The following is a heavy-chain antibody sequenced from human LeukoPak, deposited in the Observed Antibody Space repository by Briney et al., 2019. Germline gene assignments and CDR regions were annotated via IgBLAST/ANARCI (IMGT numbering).Heavy chain of an antibody. CDR1: GFTFSRYW. D-gene: IGHD3-16*01. J-gene: IGHJ4*02. CDR2: INTDGRTT. CDR3: TRGFWGWEVDF. V-gene: IGHV3-74*03. Sequence: GGSLRLSCAASGFTFSRYWTHWVRQAPGKGLVWVSRINTDGRTTEYADSVKGRFTISRDNAKNTLYLQMNSLRAEDTAVYYCTRGFWGWEVDFWGQGTLVTVSS.